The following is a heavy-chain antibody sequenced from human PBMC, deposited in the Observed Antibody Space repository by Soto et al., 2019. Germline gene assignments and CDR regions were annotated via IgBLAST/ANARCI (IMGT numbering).Heavy chain of an antibody. V-gene: IGHV3-30*18. Sequence: VQLVESGGGVVQPGRSLRLSCAASGFTFSDYAMHWVRQAPGKGLEWVAVVSHVGRNTHYADSVKGRFTISRDSSKNTVSLEMTSLRAEDTAVYYWAKGGRQWLVTSDFNYWGQGALVTVSS. CDR1: GFTFSDYA. CDR3: AKGGRQWLVTSDFNY. J-gene: IGHJ4*02. D-gene: IGHD6-19*01. CDR2: VSHVGRNT.